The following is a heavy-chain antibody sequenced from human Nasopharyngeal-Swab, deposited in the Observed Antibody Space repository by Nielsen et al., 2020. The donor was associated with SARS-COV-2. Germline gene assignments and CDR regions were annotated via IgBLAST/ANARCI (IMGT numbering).Heavy chain of an antibody. D-gene: IGHD2-2*02. J-gene: IGHJ6*03. CDR1: GFTFSSYS. CDR3: ARDKPAAIRRYYYYIDV. Sequence: GESLKISCAASGFTFSSYSMNWVRQAPGKGLEWVSYISSSSSTIYYADSVKGRFTISRDNAKNSLYLQMNSLRAEDTAVYYCARDKPAAIRRYYYYIDVWGQGTTVTVSS. V-gene: IGHV3-48*01. CDR2: ISSSSSTI.